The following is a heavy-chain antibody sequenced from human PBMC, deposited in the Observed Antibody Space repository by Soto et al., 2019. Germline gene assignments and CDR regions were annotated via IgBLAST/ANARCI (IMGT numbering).Heavy chain of an antibody. CDR2: TYYRSKWYN. J-gene: IGHJ4*02. Sequence: SKTLSLTCAISGDSVSSNSAAWNWIRQSPSRGLEWLGRTYYRSKWYNDYAVSVKSRITINPDTSKNQFSLQLNSVTPEDTAVYYCAIQPYDFWSGYYTTFDYWGQGTLVTVSS. D-gene: IGHD3-3*01. V-gene: IGHV6-1*01. CDR3: AIQPYDFWSGYYTTFDY. CDR1: GDSVSSNSAA.